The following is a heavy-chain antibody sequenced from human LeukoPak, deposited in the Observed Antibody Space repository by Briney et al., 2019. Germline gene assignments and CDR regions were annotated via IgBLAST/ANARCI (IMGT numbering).Heavy chain of an antibody. V-gene: IGHV4-59*08. D-gene: IGHD3-9*01. CDR3: ARRYFDWSTFDY. CDR2: IFYGGST. J-gene: IGHJ4*02. CDR1: GGSISGYY. Sequence: PSETLSLTCTVSGGSISGYYWSWIRQPPGKGLDCIGYIFYGGSTNYNPSLKSRVTISVDTSQNQFSLKLSSVTAADTAVYYCARRYFDWSTFDYWGQGTLVTVSS.